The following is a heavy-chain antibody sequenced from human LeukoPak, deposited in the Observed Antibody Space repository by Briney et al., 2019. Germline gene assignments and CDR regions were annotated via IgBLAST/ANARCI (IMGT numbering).Heavy chain of an antibody. V-gene: IGHV3-11*01. J-gene: IGHJ4*02. CDR3: ARGYCSSTSCYKFDY. D-gene: IGHD2-2*02. CDR1: GFTFSDYY. CDR2: ISSSGSTI. Sequence: PGGSLRLSCAASGFTFSDYYMSWIRQAPGKGLEWVSYISSSGSTIYYADSVKGRFTISRDNAKNSLYLQMNSLRAEDTAVYYCARGYCSSTSCYKFDYWGQGTLVTVSS.